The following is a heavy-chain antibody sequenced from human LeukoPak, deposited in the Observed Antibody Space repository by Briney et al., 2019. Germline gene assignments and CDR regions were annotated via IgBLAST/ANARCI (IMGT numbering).Heavy chain of an antibody. CDR3: ARRTVAEDAFDM. D-gene: IGHD6-19*01. CDR1: GYNFTTYW. CDR2: IYTGDHNT. J-gene: IGHJ3*02. Sequence: LKLYCKGSGYNFTTYWSGWVRPMPGKGLEWMCCIYTGDHNTRYRASFQGHVDLGPDYSISPADLQWRSLKASDTVMYYCARRTVAEDAFDMW. V-gene: IGHV5-51*06.